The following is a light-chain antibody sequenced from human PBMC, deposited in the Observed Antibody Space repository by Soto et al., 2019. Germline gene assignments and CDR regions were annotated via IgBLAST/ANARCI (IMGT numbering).Light chain of an antibody. Sequence: QSVLTQPPSASGTPGQRVTFSCSGSSSNIGSNTVNWYRQVPGTAPKLLRFSNNQRPSGVPDRFSGSKSGTSASLAISGLQSEDEADYYCGAWDDSLNGPVFGGGTKLTVL. CDR3: GAWDDSLNGPV. V-gene: IGLV1-44*01. J-gene: IGLJ2*01. CDR2: SNN. CDR1: SSNIGSNT.